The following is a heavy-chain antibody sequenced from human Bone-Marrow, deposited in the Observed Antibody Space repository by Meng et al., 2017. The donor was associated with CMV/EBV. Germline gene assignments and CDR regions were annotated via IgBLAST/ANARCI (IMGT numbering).Heavy chain of an antibody. V-gene: IGHV4-39*01. CDR3: ARCGPPYYDFWSGYPYYFDY. J-gene: IGHJ4*02. CDR1: GGSLSSSSYY. CDR2: IYYSGST. D-gene: IGHD3-3*01. Sequence: SETLSLTCTVSGGSLSSSSYYWGWIRQPPGKGLEWIGSIYYSGSTYYNPTLKSRVTISVDTSKNQFSLKLSSVTAADTAVYYCARCGPPYYDFWSGYPYYFDYWGQGTLVAVSS.